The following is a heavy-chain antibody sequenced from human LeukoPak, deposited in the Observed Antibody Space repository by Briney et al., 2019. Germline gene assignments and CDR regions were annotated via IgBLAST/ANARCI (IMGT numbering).Heavy chain of an antibody. CDR1: GGSISSSSYY. D-gene: IGHD1-26*01. J-gene: IGHJ3*02. Sequence: SETLSLTCTVSGGSISSSSYYWGWIRQPPGKGLEWIGSIYYSGSTYYNPSLKSRVTISVDTSKNQFSLKLSSVTAADTVVYYCASPPGGLVGATNHDAFDIWGQGTMVTVSS. V-gene: IGHV4-39*01. CDR2: IYYSGST. CDR3: ASPPGGLVGATNHDAFDI.